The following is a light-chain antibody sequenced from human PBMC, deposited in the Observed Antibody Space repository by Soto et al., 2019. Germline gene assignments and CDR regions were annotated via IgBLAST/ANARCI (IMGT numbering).Light chain of an antibody. CDR1: QNVLYSSNNKNY. Sequence: DIVMTQSPDSLAVSLGERATINCKSSQNVLYSSNNKNYLAWFQQKPGQPPKLLFYWASTRESGVPDRFSGSGSGTDFTLTISSLQAEDMAVYYCQQYFNSPWTFGQGTKVEIK. J-gene: IGKJ1*01. V-gene: IGKV4-1*01. CDR3: QQYFNSPWT. CDR2: WAS.